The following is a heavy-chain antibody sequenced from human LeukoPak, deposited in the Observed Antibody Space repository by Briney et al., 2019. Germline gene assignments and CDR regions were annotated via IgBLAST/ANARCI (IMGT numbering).Heavy chain of an antibody. D-gene: IGHD2-8*01. CDR2: IADIGRDT. V-gene: IGHV3-23*01. CDR3: VKLAGYCTSRTCWYFEY. CDR1: GLTFSSYA. J-gene: IGHJ4*02. Sequence: WGSQRLSCAASGLTFSSYAMSWVRQAPGTGLEWVSLIADIGRDTYYADSVKGRFSISRDNSWNTLYLQMNSLRAEDTAVYYCVKLAGYCTSRTCWYFEYWGQGTLVTVSS.